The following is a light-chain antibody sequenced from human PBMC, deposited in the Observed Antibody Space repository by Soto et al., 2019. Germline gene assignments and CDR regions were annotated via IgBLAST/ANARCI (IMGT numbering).Light chain of an antibody. Sequence: QSVLTQPPSVSGAPGQRVIISCTGSSSNIGAGYDVHWYRQLPGAAPKLLIFDNNYRPSGVPDRFSGSKSGTSAYLAITGLQSEDEADYYCQSYDSSLTDSRVFGGGTKLTVL. CDR1: SSNIGAGYD. J-gene: IGLJ3*02. V-gene: IGLV1-40*01. CDR2: DNN. CDR3: QSYDSSLTDSRV.